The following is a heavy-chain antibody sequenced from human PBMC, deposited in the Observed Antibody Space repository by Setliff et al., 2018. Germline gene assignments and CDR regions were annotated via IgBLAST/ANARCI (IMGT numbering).Heavy chain of an antibody. D-gene: IGHD1-26*01. J-gene: IGHJ3*02. CDR1: GYTFTSYY. V-gene: IGHV1-46*01. Sequence: GASVKVSCKASGYTFTSYYMHWVRQAPGQGLEWMGIINPSGGSTSYAQKFQGRVTITADTSTDTAYMELSSLRSEDTAVYYCATTIVGATLDAFDIWGQGTMVTVSS. CDR2: INPSGGST. CDR3: ATTIVGATLDAFDI.